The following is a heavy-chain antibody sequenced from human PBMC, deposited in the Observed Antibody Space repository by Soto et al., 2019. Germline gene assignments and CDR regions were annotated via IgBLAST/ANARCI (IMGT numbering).Heavy chain of an antibody. CDR1: GFTFSSYA. CDR2: ISGSGGST. Sequence: EVQLLESGGGLVQPGGSLRLSCAASGFTFSSYAMSWVRQAPGKGLEGVSAISGSGGSTYYADSVKGRFTISRNNSKNTLYLQMNSLRAEDTAVYYCARHGGVVITQPEYYFDFWGQGTLVTVSS. D-gene: IGHD3-3*01. CDR3: ARHGGVVITQPEYYFDF. J-gene: IGHJ4*02. V-gene: IGHV3-23*01.